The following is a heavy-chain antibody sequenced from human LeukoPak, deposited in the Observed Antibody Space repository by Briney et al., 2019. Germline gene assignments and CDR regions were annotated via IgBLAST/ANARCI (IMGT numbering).Heavy chain of an antibody. V-gene: IGHV1-69*04. Sequence: ASVKVSCKASGGTFSSYAISWVRQAPGQGLEWMGRIIPILGIANYAQKFQGRVTITADKSTSTAYMELSSLRSEDTAVYYCARDRTENYFDYWGQGTLVTVSS. CDR1: GGTFSSYA. J-gene: IGHJ4*02. CDR3: ARDRTENYFDY. CDR2: IIPILGIA.